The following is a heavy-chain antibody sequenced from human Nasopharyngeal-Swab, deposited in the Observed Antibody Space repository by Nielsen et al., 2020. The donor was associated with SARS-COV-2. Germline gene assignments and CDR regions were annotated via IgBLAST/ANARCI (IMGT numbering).Heavy chain of an antibody. J-gene: IGHJ6*02. D-gene: IGHD6-19*01. CDR2: IWYDGSNK. CDR3: GRDGLRYSSGWHRVDV. V-gene: IGHV3-33*01. Sequence: GESLKISCAASGFTFSSYGMHWVRQAPGKGLEWVAVIWYDGSNKYYADSVKGRFTISRDNSKNTLYLQMNSLRAEETAGDWVGRDGLRYSSGWHRVDVWGLWTTVTFSS. CDR1: GFTFSSYG.